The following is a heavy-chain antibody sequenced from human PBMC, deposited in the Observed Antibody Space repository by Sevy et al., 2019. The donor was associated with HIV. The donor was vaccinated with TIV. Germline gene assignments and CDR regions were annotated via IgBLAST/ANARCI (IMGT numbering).Heavy chain of an antibody. J-gene: IGHJ6*02. CDR3: TRALIVVAGFFRYYHGMDV. CDR1: GFTFSDHY. D-gene: IGHD6-19*01. Sequence: GGSLRLSCVASGFTFSDHYMDWVRQAPGKGLEWIGRSRNKANSYTTEYAASVKGRFTISRDESKNSLYLQMNSLKSEDTAIYYCTRALIVVAGFFRYYHGMDVWGQGTTVTVPS. V-gene: IGHV3-72*01. CDR2: SRNKANSYTT.